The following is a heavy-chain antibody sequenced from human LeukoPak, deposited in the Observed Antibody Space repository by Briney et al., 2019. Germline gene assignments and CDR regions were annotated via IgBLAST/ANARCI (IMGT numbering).Heavy chain of an antibody. V-gene: IGHV4-34*01. CDR2: INHSGST. CDR3: ARGKRGYSSSWYDY. Sequence: SEALSLTCAVYGGSFSGYYWSWIRQPPGKGLEWIGEINHSGSTNYNPSLKSRVTISVDTSKNQFSLKLSPVTAADTAVYYCARGKRGYSSSWYDYWGQGTLVTVSS. D-gene: IGHD6-13*01. CDR1: GGSFSGYY. J-gene: IGHJ4*02.